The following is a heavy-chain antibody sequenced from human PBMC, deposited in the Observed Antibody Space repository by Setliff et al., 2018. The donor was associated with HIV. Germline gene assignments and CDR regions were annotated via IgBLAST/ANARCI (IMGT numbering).Heavy chain of an antibody. V-gene: IGHV4-59*11. CDR2: IHHSGGT. CDR3: ARHNCGTTACYGVVV. J-gene: IGHJ3*01. CDR1: YGSISGHY. D-gene: IGHD2-2*01. Sequence: PSETLSLTCTVSYGSISGHYWTWIRQPPGKGLEWIGYIHHSGGTQYNPSLMSRLTMSVDSSKNHVSLKLSSVTAADTAVYYCARHNCGTTACYGVVVWGQGTMVTVSS.